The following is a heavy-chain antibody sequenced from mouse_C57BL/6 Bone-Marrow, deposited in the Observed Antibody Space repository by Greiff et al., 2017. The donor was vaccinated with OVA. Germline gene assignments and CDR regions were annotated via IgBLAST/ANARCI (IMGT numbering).Heavy chain of an antibody. Sequence: VQLQQSGAELVKPGASVKLSCKASGYTFTSYWMQWVKQRPGQGLEWIGELDPSDSYTNYNQKFKGKATLTVDTSSSTAYMQHSSLTSEDSAVYYCARGGDYYGSSPYWYFYVWGTGTTVTVSS. V-gene: IGHV1-50*01. D-gene: IGHD1-1*01. J-gene: IGHJ1*03. CDR1: GYTFTSYW. CDR3: ARGGDYYGSSPYWYFYV. CDR2: LDPSDSYT.